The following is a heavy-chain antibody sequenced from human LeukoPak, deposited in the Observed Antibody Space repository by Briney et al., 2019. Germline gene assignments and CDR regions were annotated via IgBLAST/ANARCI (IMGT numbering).Heavy chain of an antibody. CDR1: GFTFSSYW. D-gene: IGHD3-3*01. Sequence: GGSLRLSCAASGFTFSSYWMNWGRQVPGKGLEWVASIKQDGREKYYVDSVKGRFTISRDNAKNFLYLQMNSLRAEDTAVYYCARLNGYLSRSGSYPALGAHYYYYMDVWGKGTTVTVS. CDR3: ARLNGYLSRSGSYPALGAHYYYYMDV. CDR2: IKQDGREK. V-gene: IGHV3-7*01. J-gene: IGHJ6*03.